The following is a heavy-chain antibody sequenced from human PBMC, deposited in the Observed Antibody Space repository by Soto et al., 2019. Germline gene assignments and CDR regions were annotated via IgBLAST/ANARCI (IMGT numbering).Heavy chain of an antibody. Sequence: EVQLVQSGAEVKKPGESLKISCKGSGYSFTSYWIGWVRQMPGKGLEWMGIIYPGDSDTRYSPSFQGQVTISADESISTAYLRWSGRKASDTAMYYCAGGGVRGVITRTRDYYGMDVWGQGTTVTVSS. V-gene: IGHV5-51*01. CDR2: IYPGDSDT. CDR3: AGGGVRGVITRTRDYYGMDV. J-gene: IGHJ6*02. CDR1: GYSFTSYW. D-gene: IGHD3-10*01.